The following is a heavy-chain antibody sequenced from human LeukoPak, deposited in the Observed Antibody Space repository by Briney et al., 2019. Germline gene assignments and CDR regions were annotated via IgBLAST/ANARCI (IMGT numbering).Heavy chain of an antibody. J-gene: IGHJ4*02. CDR2: IKQDGSEK. CDR1: GFTFSSYA. Sequence: GGSLRLSCAASGFTFSSYAMSWVRQAPGKGLEWVANIKQDGSEKYYVDSVKGRFTISRDNDKNSLYLQMNSLRAEDAAVYYCASGRQLGYWGQGTLVTVSS. CDR3: ASGRQLGY. D-gene: IGHD6-13*01. V-gene: IGHV3-7*01.